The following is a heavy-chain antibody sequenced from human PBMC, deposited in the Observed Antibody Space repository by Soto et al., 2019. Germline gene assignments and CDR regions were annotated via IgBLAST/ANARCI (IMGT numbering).Heavy chain of an antibody. J-gene: IGHJ5*02. CDR3: ARDSGFSVDP. V-gene: IGHV4-31*03. CDR1: GGSISSGGYY. Sequence: SETLSLTCTVSGGSISSGGYYWSWIRQHPGKGLEWIGYIYYSGSTYYNPSLKSRVTISVDTSKNQFSLKLSSVTAADTAVYYCARDSGFSVDPWGQGTLVTVSS. D-gene: IGHD3-3*01. CDR2: IYYSGST.